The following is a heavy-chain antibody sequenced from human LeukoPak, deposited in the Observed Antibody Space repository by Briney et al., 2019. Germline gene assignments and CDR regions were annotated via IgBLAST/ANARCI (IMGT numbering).Heavy chain of an antibody. CDR3: STTPPGDY. J-gene: IGHJ4*02. CDR2: IIPIFGTA. Sequence: GASVKVSCKASGGTFSSSSISWVRQAPGQGLEWMGGIIPIFGTANYAQKFQGRVTITADESTSTAYMELSSLRSEDTAVYYCSTTPPGDYWGQGTLVTVSS. CDR1: GGTFSSSS. V-gene: IGHV1-69*13.